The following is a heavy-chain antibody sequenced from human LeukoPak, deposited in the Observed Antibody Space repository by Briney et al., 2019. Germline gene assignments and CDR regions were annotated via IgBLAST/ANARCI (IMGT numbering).Heavy chain of an antibody. CDR1: GGSFSGYY. CDR2: IYYSGST. V-gene: IGHV4-34*01. Sequence: PSETLSLTCAVYGGSFSGYYWSWIRQPPGKGLEWIGRIYYSGSTYYNPSLKSRVTISVDTSKNHFSLKFSSVTAADTAMYYCARINVLRFFDWSGHIDYWGQGTLVTVSS. J-gene: IGHJ4*02. CDR3: ARINVLRFFDWSGHIDY. D-gene: IGHD3-9*01.